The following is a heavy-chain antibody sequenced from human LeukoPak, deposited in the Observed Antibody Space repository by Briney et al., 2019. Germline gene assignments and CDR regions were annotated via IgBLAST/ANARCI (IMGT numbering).Heavy chain of an antibody. J-gene: IGHJ6*02. Sequence: SVKVSCKASGGTFSSYAISWVRLAPGQGLEWMGRIIPILGIANYAQKFQGRVTITADKSTSTAYMELSSLRSEDTAVYYCARDQGLYNWNAYGMDVWGQGTTVTVSS. V-gene: IGHV1-69*04. CDR3: ARDQGLYNWNAYGMDV. D-gene: IGHD1-20*01. CDR1: GGTFSSYA. CDR2: IIPILGIA.